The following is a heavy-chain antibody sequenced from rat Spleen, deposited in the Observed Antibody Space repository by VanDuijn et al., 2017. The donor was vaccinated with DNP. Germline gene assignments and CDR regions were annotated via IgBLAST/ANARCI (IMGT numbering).Heavy chain of an antibody. V-gene: IGHV5-22*01. J-gene: IGHJ2*01. CDR3: ARLYDD. CDR2: ISSDGITT. D-gene: IGHD1-2*01. CDR1: GFTFSHYY. Sequence: EVQLVESGGGLVQPGRSMKLSCAASGFTFSHYYMAWVRQAPTKGLEWVAYISSDGITTYYGDSVKGRFTISRDNAISTLYLQMSSLRSEDMATYYCARLYDDWGQGVMVTVSS.